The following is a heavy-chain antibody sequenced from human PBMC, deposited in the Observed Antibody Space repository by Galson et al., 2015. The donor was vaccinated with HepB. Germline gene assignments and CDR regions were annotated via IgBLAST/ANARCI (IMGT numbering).Heavy chain of an antibody. CDR2: ISGSGGNT. D-gene: IGHD3-22*01. V-gene: IGHV3-23*01. Sequence: SLRLSCAASGFTFSSYAMSWVRQAPGKGLEWVSAISGSGGNTYYADSVKGRFTISRDNAKNTLYLQINSLRAEDTAVYYCARAYYYDSSGSFAFDIWGQGTMVTVSS. J-gene: IGHJ3*02. CDR1: GFTFSSYA. CDR3: ARAYYYDSSGSFAFDI.